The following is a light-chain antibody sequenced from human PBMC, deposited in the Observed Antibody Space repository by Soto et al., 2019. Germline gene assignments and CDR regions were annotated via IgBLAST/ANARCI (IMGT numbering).Light chain of an antibody. Sequence: QSVLTQPPSVSAAPGQTVTISCSGSSSNIGNNYVSWYQQLPRTAPQLLIYENNKRPPWIPDRFSGSKSGTSATLGITGLQTGDEADYYCGTWDSSLSARVFGGGTKLTVL. CDR3: GTWDSSLSARV. V-gene: IGLV1-51*02. CDR2: ENN. J-gene: IGLJ3*02. CDR1: SSNIGNNY.